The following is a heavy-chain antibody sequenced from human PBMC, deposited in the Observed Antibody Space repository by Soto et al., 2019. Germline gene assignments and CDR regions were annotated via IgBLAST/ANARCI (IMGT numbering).Heavy chain of an antibody. CDR1: GFTFVSYG. CDR2: ANK. J-gene: IGHJ4*02. CDR3: ARDGGTYFDY. D-gene: IGHD3-16*01. Sequence: QVQLVESGGGVVQPGRSLRLSCAASGFTFVSYGMHWVRQAPGKGLEEANKFYADSVKGRFTISRDNGKNTVYLQMDSLRAEDTAVYYCARDGGTYFDYWGQGTLVTVSS. V-gene: IGHV3-33*01.